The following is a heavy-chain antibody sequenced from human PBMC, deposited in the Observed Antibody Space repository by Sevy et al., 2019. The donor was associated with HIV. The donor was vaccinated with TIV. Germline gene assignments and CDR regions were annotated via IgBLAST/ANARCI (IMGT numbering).Heavy chain of an antibody. CDR2: IWYDGSNK. CDR1: GFTFSSYG. CDR3: AMNYYDSSGFSFFFDD. D-gene: IGHD3-22*01. Sequence: GGSLRLSCAASGFTFSSYGMHWVRQAPGKGLEWVAVIWYDGSNKYYADSVKGRFTVSRDNSKNTLYLQMNSLRAEDTAVYYCAMNYYDSSGFSFFFDDWGQGTLVTVSS. V-gene: IGHV3-33*01. J-gene: IGHJ4*02.